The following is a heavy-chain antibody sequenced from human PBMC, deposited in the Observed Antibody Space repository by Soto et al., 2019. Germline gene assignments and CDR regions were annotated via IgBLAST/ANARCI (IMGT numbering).Heavy chain of an antibody. CDR2: ISYDGSNK. V-gene: IGHV3-30*18. Sequence: LRLSCAASGFTFSSYGMHWVRQAPGKGLEWVAVISYDGSNKYYADSVKGRFTISRDNSKNTLYLQMNSLRAEDTAVYYCAKDAMVRVFHGHHYYGMDVWGQGTTVTVSS. D-gene: IGHD3-10*01. CDR1: GFTFSSYG. J-gene: IGHJ6*02. CDR3: AKDAMVRVFHGHHYYGMDV.